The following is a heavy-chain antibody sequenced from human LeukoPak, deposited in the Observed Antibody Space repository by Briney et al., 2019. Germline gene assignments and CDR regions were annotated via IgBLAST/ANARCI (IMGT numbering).Heavy chain of an antibody. CDR3: ARDRVYYGSGSYQPYYYGMDV. D-gene: IGHD3-10*01. Sequence: PSQTLSLTCTVSGGSISVGGYCWSWIRQHPGKGLECIGYIYYSGSTSYNPSLKSGVTISEDTPRNQFTLKLSSVTAADTAVYYCARDRVYYGSGSYQPYYYGMDVWGKGTTVTVSS. CDR1: GGSISVGGYC. V-gene: IGHV4-31*03. J-gene: IGHJ6*04. CDR2: IYYSGST.